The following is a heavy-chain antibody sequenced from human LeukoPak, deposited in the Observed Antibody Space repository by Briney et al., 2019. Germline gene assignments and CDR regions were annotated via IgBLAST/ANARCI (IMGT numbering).Heavy chain of an antibody. Sequence: GGSLRLSCAASGFTFSSYAMSWVRRAPGKGLEWVSGISGSSGSKYYADSVKGRFTISRDNAKNSLYLQMNSLRAEDTAIYYCTRVGYIDEGIDYWGQGTLVTVSS. CDR1: GFTFSSYA. J-gene: IGHJ4*02. D-gene: IGHD5-24*01. V-gene: IGHV3-23*01. CDR3: TRVGYIDEGIDY. CDR2: ISGSSGSK.